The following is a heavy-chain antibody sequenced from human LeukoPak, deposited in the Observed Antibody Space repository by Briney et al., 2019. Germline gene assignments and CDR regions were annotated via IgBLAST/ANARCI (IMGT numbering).Heavy chain of an antibody. V-gene: IGHV5-51*01. J-gene: IGHJ3*02. CDR1: GYNFSTYW. CDR3: ARLLRGGPXDDFWSGDFTXXSXDI. Sequence: GESLKISCKGVGYNFSTYWIAWVRQIPGRGLEWMGSIYPGDPDTTYSPPCQGQVSISVDKPTTFVLLQWNSLKTSETATYYCARLLRGGPXDDFWSGDFTXXSXDIWGQX. CDR2: IYPGDPDT. D-gene: IGHD3-3*01.